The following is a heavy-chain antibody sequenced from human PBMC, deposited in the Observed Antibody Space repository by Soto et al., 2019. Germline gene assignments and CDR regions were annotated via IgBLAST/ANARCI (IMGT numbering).Heavy chain of an antibody. D-gene: IGHD6-13*01. CDR2: INPSGGST. Sequence: ASVKVSCKASGYTFTSYYMHWVRQAPGQGLEWIGIINPSGGSTSYAQKFQGRVTMTRDTSTSTVYMELSSLRSEDTAVYYCAREAPSGIAAAGFDYWGQGTLVTVSS. J-gene: IGHJ4*02. CDR1: GYTFTSYY. CDR3: AREAPSGIAAAGFDY. V-gene: IGHV1-46*01.